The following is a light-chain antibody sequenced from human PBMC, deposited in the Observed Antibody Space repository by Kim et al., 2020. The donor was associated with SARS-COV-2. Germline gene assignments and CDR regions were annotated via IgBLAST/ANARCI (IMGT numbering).Light chain of an antibody. Sequence: ALGQTDRLTSQGDSLRNYYATWYQQRPGQAPVLVLYGKYNRPSGIPDRFSGSASGNTASLTITGAQAEDEADYYCNSRDSSGDHVVFGGGTQLTVL. CDR2: GKY. CDR3: NSRDSSGDHVV. V-gene: IGLV3-19*01. J-gene: IGLJ3*02. CDR1: SLRNYY.